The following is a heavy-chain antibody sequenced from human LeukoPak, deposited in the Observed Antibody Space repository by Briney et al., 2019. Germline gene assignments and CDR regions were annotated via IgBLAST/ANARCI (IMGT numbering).Heavy chain of an antibody. CDR3: ARGIPYYYYYYMDV. V-gene: IGHV4-34*01. CDR2: IPQSGST. CDR1: GESFSGYF. Sequence: PSETLSLTCAVYGESFSGYFWSWVRQPPGKGLEWIGEIPQSGSTNYNPSPKSRVTISLDTSKNQFSLKLSSVTAADTAVYYCARGIPYYYYYYMDVWDKGTTVTVSS. J-gene: IGHJ6*03.